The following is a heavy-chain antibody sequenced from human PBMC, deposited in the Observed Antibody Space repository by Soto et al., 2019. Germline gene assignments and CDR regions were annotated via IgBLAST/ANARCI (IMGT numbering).Heavy chain of an antibody. J-gene: IGHJ4*02. CDR3: AKDPPGYYDFWSGYPNSPFDY. Sequence: EVQLLESGGGLVQPGGSLRLSCAASGFTFSSYAMSWVRQAPGKGLEWVSAISGSGGSTYYADSVKGRFTISRDNSKNTLYLQMNSLGAEDTAVYYCAKDPPGYYDFWSGYPNSPFDYWGQGTLVTVSS. V-gene: IGHV3-23*01. CDR1: GFTFSSYA. CDR2: ISGSGGST. D-gene: IGHD3-3*01.